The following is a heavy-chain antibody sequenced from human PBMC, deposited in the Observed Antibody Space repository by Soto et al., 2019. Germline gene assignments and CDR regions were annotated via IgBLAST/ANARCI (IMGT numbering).Heavy chain of an antibody. J-gene: IGHJ4*02. CDR3: ARDVDADFRTDFDY. D-gene: IGHD4-17*01. V-gene: IGHV3-11*01. Sequence: PGGSLRLSCAASVFTFSDYYIHWIRRAPGKGLEWISYISGNGEVIQYAASARGRFTISRDNAENSVYLEMESLRDEDTALYYCARDVDADFRTDFDYWGRGTLVTVSS. CDR2: ISGNGEVI. CDR1: VFTFSDYY.